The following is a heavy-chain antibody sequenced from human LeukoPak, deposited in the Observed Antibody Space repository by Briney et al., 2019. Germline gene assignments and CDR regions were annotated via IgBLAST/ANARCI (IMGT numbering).Heavy chain of an antibody. CDR3: ATSIVPAATYHYYYGMDV. CDR2: FDPEDGET. D-gene: IGHD2-2*01. J-gene: IGHJ6*02. CDR1: GYTLTELS. Sequence: ASVKVSCKVSGYTLTELSMHWVRQAPGKGLEWMGGFDPEDGETIYAQKFQGRVTMTEDTSTGTAYMELSSLRSEDTAVYYCATSIVPAATYHYYYGMDVWGQGTTVTVSS. V-gene: IGHV1-24*01.